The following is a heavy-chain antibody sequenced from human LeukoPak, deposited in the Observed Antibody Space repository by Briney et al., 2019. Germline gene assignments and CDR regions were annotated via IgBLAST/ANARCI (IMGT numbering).Heavy chain of an antibody. D-gene: IGHD3-10*01. CDR3: VTDWGVITNDAFDI. V-gene: IGHV3-64D*09. Sequence: PGGSLRLSRSASGFTFSSYVMHWVRQAPGKGLEYVSAISSNGGRTYYADSVKDRFIISRDNSKNTLYLQMRSLRPEDTAVYYCVTDWGVITNDAFDIWGQGTMVTVSS. J-gene: IGHJ3*02. CDR2: ISSNGGRT. CDR1: GFTFSSYV.